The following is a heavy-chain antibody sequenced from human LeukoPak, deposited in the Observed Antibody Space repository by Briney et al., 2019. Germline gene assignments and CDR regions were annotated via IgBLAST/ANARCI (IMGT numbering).Heavy chain of an antibody. J-gene: IGHJ4*02. CDR2: IYYSGST. Sequence: SETLSLTCTVSGGSISSYYWSWIRQPPGKGLEWIGYIYYSGSTNYNPSLKSRVTISVDTSKNQFSLKLSSVTAADTAVYHCAAGCSGGSCYSHFDYWGQGTLVTVSS. V-gene: IGHV4-59*01. CDR1: GGSISSYY. CDR3: AAGCSGGSCYSHFDY. D-gene: IGHD2-15*01.